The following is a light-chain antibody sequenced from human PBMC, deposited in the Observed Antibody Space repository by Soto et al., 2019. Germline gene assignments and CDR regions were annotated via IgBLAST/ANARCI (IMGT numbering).Light chain of an antibody. J-gene: IGKJ1*01. V-gene: IGKV1-27*01. CDR2: GAS. Sequence: DIQMTQSPSSLSASVGDRVTITCRASQEISNYLAWYQQKPGKVPILLIYGASTLRSGVRSRFSASASGTDFTLTISSLQPEAVASYYCQKYDSAPRTFGQGTKVEIK. CDR3: QKYDSAPRT. CDR1: QEISNY.